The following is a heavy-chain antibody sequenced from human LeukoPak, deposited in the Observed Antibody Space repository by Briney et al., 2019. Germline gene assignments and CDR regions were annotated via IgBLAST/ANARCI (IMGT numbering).Heavy chain of an antibody. J-gene: IGHJ4*02. CDR1: GYTFTSYY. V-gene: IGHV1-46*01. D-gene: IGHD3-3*01. Sequence: ASVKVSCKASGYTFTSYYMHWVRQAPGQGLEWMGIINPSGGSTSYAQKFQGRVTMTRDTSTSTVYMELSSLRSEDTAVYYCARQIFTIFGVEPSDYWGQGTLVTVSS. CDR2: INPSGGST. CDR3: ARQIFTIFGVEPSDY.